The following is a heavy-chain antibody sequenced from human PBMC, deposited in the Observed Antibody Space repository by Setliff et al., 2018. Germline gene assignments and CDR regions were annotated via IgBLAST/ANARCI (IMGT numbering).Heavy chain of an antibody. CDR2: ISSSGDTT. Sequence: PGGSLRLSCAASGFTFSAFAMSWVRQAPGKGLEWVSVISSSGDTTYFTDSVKGRFTISRDNSKDTLYLQMNSLRAEDTAVYYCAGLTASREVYYYYGMDVWGQGTTVTVSS. CDR1: GFTFSAFA. J-gene: IGHJ6*02. CDR3: AGLTASREVYYYYGMDV. V-gene: IGHV3-23*01. D-gene: IGHD1-26*01.